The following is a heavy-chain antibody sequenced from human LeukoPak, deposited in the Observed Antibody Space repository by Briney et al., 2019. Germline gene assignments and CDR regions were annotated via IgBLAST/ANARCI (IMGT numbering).Heavy chain of an antibody. J-gene: IGHJ4*02. Sequence: GGSLRLSCAASGFTFSSYSMNWVRQAPGKGLEWVSSISSISSYIYYADSVKGRFTISRDNAKNSLYLQMNSLRAEDTAVYYCATVGYSSGWHSPIDYWGQGTLVTVSS. V-gene: IGHV3-21*01. CDR2: ISSISSYI. CDR1: GFTFSSYS. D-gene: IGHD6-19*01. CDR3: ATVGYSSGWHSPIDY.